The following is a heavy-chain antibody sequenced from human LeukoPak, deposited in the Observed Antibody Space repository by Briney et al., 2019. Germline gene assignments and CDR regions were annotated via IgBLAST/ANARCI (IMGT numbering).Heavy chain of an antibody. J-gene: IGHJ5*02. CDR3: AKDLASGWYNWFDP. Sequence: GGSLRLSCAASGLTVSSNYMSWVRQAPGKGLEWVSAISGSGGSTYYADSVKGRFTISRDNSKNTLYLQMNSLRAEDTAVYYCAKDLASGWYNWFDPWGQGTLVTVSS. CDR2: ISGSGGST. CDR1: GLTVSSNY. V-gene: IGHV3-23*01. D-gene: IGHD6-19*01.